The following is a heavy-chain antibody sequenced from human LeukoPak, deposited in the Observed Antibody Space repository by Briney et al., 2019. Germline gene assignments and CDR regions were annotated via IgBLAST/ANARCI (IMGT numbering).Heavy chain of an antibody. J-gene: IGHJ6*02. V-gene: IGHV1-69*04. CDR3: ARDQTFGVPNYYYYYGMDV. Sequence: ASVKVSCKASGGTFSSYAISWVRQAPGQGLEWMGRIIPILGIANYAQKFQGRVTITADKSTSTAYMELSSLRSEDTAVYYCARDQTFGVPNYYYYYGMDVWGQGTTVTVSS. CDR2: IIPILGIA. CDR1: GGTFSSYA. D-gene: IGHD3-10*01.